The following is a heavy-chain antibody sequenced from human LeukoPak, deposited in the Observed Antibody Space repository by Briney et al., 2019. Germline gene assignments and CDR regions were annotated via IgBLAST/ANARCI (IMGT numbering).Heavy chain of an antibody. J-gene: IGHJ4*02. V-gene: IGHV3-21*01. CDR3: ARFGYSGWNLEY. CDR1: GFTFSSYN. D-gene: IGHD5-12*01. Sequence: PGGSLRLSCAASGFTFSSYNMNWVRQAPGKGLEWVSSIISRSSGRNTDKYYADSVKGRFTISRDDAKSSLYVRMDSLRDEDTAVYYCARFGYSGWNLEYWGQGTLVTVSS. CDR2: IISRSSGRNTDK.